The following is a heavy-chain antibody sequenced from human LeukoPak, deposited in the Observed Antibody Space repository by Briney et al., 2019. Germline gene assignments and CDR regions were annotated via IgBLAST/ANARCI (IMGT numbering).Heavy chain of an antibody. Sequence: GGSLRLSCAASGFTFDDYAMHWVRQAPGKGLEWVSGISWNSGSIGYADSVKGRFTISRDNSKSTLYLQMNSLRAEDTAVYYCARTPSSGGWCPLDFWGQGTLVTVSS. CDR2: ISWNSGSI. CDR1: GFTFDDYA. D-gene: IGHD6-19*01. J-gene: IGHJ4*02. V-gene: IGHV3-9*01. CDR3: ARTPSSGGWCPLDF.